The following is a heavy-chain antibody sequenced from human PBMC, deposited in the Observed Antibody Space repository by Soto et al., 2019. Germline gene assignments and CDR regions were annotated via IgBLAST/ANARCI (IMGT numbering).Heavy chain of an antibody. CDR2: INPNSDVT. D-gene: IGHD3-16*01. CDR3: VRVGLNRNYDFDF. Sequence: QVQLVQSGAEVKKPGASVKVSCKASVYTFNSYYIHWVRQAPGQGLEWMGWINPNSDVTGYAQSFQGRVNMTRDMSMTTAYMDLTRLRSDDTAVYYCVRVGLNRNYDFDFWGQGTLITVSS. V-gene: IGHV1-2*02. CDR1: VYTFNSYY. J-gene: IGHJ4*02.